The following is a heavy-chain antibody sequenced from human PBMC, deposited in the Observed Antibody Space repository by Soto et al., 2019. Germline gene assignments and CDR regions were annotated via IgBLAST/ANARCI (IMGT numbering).Heavy chain of an antibody. V-gene: IGHV3-33*01. CDR2: IWYDGSNK. Sequence: PGGSLRLSCAASGFTFSSYGMHWVRQAPGKGLEWVAVIWYDGSNKYYADSVKGRFTISRDNSKNTLYLQMNSLRAEDTAVYYSARLGARPGYYYCAMDVWGRATT. CDR1: GFTFSSYG. D-gene: IGHD6-6*01. J-gene: IGHJ6*04. CDR3: ARLGARPGYYYCAMDV.